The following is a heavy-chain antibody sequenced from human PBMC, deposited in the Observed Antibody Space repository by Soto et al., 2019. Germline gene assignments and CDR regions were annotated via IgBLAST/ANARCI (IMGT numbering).Heavy chain of an antibody. J-gene: IGHJ4*02. CDR2: FDPEDGET. CDR1: GYTLTELS. D-gene: IGHD3-10*01. V-gene: IGHV1-24*01. Sequence: ASVKVSCKVSGYTLTELSMHWVRQAPGKGLEWMGGFDPEDGETIYAQKFQGRVTMTEDTSTDTAYMELSSLRSEDTAVYYCATANRLAYYYGSGSPRLFDYWGQGTLVTGSS. CDR3: ATANRLAYYYGSGSPRLFDY.